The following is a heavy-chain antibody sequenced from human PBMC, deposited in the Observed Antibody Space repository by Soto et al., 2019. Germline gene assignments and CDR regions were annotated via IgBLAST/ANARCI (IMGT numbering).Heavy chain of an antibody. CDR1: GYTFTSYY. V-gene: IGHV1-46*01. CDR2: INPSGGST. CDR3: AGVGRGVVLMLYAKY. J-gene: IGHJ4*02. D-gene: IGHD2-8*01. Sequence: ASVKVSCKASGYTFTSYYMHWVRQAPGQGLEWMGIINPSGGSTSYAQKFQGRVTMTRDTSTSTVYMELSSLRSEDAAVYYCAGVGRGVVLMLYAKYWGQGTLVTVSS.